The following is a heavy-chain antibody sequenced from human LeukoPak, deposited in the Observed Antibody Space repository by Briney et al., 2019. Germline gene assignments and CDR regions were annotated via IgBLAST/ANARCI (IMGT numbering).Heavy chain of an antibody. CDR3: ARAGGSYWGYYDY. CDR1: GFTFSSYA. J-gene: IGHJ4*02. D-gene: IGHD1-26*01. V-gene: IGHV3-30-3*01. CDR2: ISYDGSNK. Sequence: GGSLGLSCAASGFTFSSYAMHWVRQAPGQGLEWVAVISYDGSNKYYADSVKGRFTISRDNSKNTLYLQMNSLRAEDTAVYYCARAGGSYWGYYDYWGQGTLVTVSS.